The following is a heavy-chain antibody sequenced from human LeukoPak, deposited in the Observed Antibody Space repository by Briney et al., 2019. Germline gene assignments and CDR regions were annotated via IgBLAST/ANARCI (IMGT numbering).Heavy chain of an antibody. CDR3: ARDQTKWEPLRRRDYYYMDV. CDR2: IKQDGSEK. J-gene: IGHJ6*03. CDR1: GFTFYSYA. D-gene: IGHD1-26*01. V-gene: IGHV3-7*01. Sequence: GGSLRLSCAASGFTFYSYAMNWVRQAPGKGLEWVANIKQDGSEKYYVDSVKGRFTISRDNAKNSLYLQMNSLRAEDTAVYYCARDQTKWEPLRRRDYYYMDVWGKGTTVTVSS.